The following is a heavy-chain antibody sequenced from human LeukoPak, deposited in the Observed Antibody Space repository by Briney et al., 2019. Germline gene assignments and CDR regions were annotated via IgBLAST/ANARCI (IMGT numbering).Heavy chain of an antibody. Sequence: GGSLRLSCAASGFTFSSYNMNWFRQAPGKGLEWVSSISISSSYIYYADSVKGRFTISRDNAKNSLYLQMNSLRAEDTAVYYCARSIPYGTTWYGRSDYWGQGTLVTVSS. J-gene: IGHJ4*02. CDR3: ARSIPYGTTWYGRSDY. D-gene: IGHD6-13*01. V-gene: IGHV3-21*01. CDR2: ISISSSYI. CDR1: GFTFSSYN.